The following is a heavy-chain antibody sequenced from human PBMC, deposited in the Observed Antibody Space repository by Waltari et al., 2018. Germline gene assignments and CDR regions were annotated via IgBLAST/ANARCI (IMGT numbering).Heavy chain of an antibody. J-gene: IGHJ4*02. CDR3: ASGGDGGYLKYYFDY. D-gene: IGHD4-17*01. CDR2: IIPIVGTA. Sequence: QVQLVQSGAEVKKPGSSVKVSCKASGGTFSSYAISWVRQAPGQGLEWMGGIIPIVGTANYAQKFQGRGTITTNESTSTAYMELSSLRSEDTAVYYCASGGDGGYLKYYFDYWGQGTLVTVSS. CDR1: GGTFSSYA. V-gene: IGHV1-69*05.